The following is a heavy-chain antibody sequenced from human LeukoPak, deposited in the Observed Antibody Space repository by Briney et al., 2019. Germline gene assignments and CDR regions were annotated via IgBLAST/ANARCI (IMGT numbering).Heavy chain of an antibody. J-gene: IGHJ4*02. CDR3: ARDAPDPDPHGSGSYHPDY. CDR2: ISGSGGST. Sequence: GGSLRLSCAASGFTFSSYAMSWVRQAPGKGLEWVSAISGSGGSTYYADSVKGRFTISRDNSKNTLYLQMNSLRAEDTAVYYCARDAPDPDPHGSGSYHPDYWGQGTLVTVSS. V-gene: IGHV3-23*01. D-gene: IGHD3-10*01. CDR1: GFTFSSYA.